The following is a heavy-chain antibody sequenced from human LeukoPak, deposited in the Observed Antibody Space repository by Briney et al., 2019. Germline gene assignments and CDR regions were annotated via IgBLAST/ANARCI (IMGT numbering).Heavy chain of an antibody. Sequence: PVASVKVSCKASGYTFTSYGISWVRQAPGQGLEWMGWMNPNSGNTGYAQKFQGRVTMTRNTSISTAYMELSSLRSEDTAVYYCATHSSGYYYVNPLWQHWGQGTLVTVSS. J-gene: IGHJ1*01. D-gene: IGHD3-22*01. CDR2: MNPNSGNT. V-gene: IGHV1-8*02. CDR3: ATHSSGYYYVNPLWQH. CDR1: GYTFTSYG.